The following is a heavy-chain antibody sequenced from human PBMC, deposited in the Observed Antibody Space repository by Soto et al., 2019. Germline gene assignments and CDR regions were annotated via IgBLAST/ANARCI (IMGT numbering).Heavy chain of an antibody. CDR2: IKGSRSGGTR. D-gene: IGHD1-26*01. V-gene: IGHV3-15*07. CDR1: GFSFNTAW. Sequence: EVHLVESGGGLVKPGGSLRLSCAASGFSFNTAWMNWVRQAPGGGLEWVGLIKGSRSGGTRDYAAPVKDRFTISRDDSKAILYLKMNSLRIEDTAVYYCVTDVGIIVGLNGVGFWGQGTLVTVSS. J-gene: IGHJ4*02. CDR3: VTDVGIIVGLNGVGF.